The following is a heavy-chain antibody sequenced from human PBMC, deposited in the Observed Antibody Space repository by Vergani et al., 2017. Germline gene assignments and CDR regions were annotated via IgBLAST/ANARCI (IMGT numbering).Heavy chain of an antibody. Sequence: EVQLLESGGSLKQPGGSVRLSCAASGFTFSTYAMHWVCQAPGKGLEWGSALTGGGGSTYYADSFKGRFIISRDNSRDTLCLQMNSLRPEDTATYYCVEDAVSYENFFDSWGQGTLVTVSS. CDR2: LTGGGGST. CDR3: VEDAVSYENFFDS. CDR1: GFTFSTYA. D-gene: IGHD1-26*01. J-gene: IGHJ4*02. V-gene: IGHV3-23*01.